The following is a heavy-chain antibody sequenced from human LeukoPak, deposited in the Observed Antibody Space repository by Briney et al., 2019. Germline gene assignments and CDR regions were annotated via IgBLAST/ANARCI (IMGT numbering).Heavy chain of an antibody. J-gene: IGHJ4*02. D-gene: IGHD5-12*01. CDR3: AKDKLDIVATITIGYFDY. V-gene: IGHV3-9*01. CDR1: GFTFDDYA. Sequence: PGGSLRLSGAASGFTFDDYAMHWVRQAPGKGLEWVSGISWNSGSIGYADSVKGRFTISRDNAKNSLYLQMNSLRAEDTALYYCAKDKLDIVATITIGYFDYWGQGTLVTVSS. CDR2: ISWNSGSI.